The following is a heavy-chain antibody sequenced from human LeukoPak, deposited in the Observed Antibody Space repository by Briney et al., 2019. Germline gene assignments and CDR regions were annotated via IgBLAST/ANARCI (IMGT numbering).Heavy chain of an antibody. Sequence: GGSLRLSCAASRFTFSSYWMHWVRQAPGKGLVWVSRINTDGSGTSYADSVKGRFTISRDNAKNTLYLQMNSLRAEDTAVYYCARGNAHAFDIWGPGTMVTVSS. D-gene: IGHD1-1*01. CDR1: RFTFSSYW. CDR3: ARGNAHAFDI. J-gene: IGHJ3*02. CDR2: INTDGSGT. V-gene: IGHV3-74*01.